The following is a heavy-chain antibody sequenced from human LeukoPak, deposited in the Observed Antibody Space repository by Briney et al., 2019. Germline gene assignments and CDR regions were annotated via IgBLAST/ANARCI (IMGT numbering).Heavy chain of an antibody. Sequence: NPSETLSLTCTVSGGSISSGTYYWDWIRQPPGKGLEWIGSLYYSGGTHYNPSLKSRVTISVDTSKNQFSLQLSSVTAADTAVYYCARRSNYYGSGSYSVGWCGPWGQGTLVTVSS. CDR1: GGSISSGTYY. CDR2: LYYSGGT. D-gene: IGHD3-10*01. J-gene: IGHJ5*02. V-gene: IGHV4-39*01. CDR3: ARRSNYYGSGSYSVGWCGP.